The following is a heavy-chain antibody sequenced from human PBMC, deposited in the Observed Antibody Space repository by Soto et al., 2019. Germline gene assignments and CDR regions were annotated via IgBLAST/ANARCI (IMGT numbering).Heavy chain of an antibody. J-gene: IGHJ5*02. CDR3: ARTRGNVVGLNLEDTYFDP. V-gene: IGHV4-31*03. CDR2: MYHSGSP. CDR1: GGSISTGDLS. D-gene: IGHD2-21*01. Sequence: QVQLQASGPGLVKPSQTLSLTCTVSGGSISTGDLSWSWIRQHPGKGLEWIGDMYHSGSPYYNPSLNSRLTISVDPSKSQCSLRLSSVTAADTAVYSCARTRGNVVGLNLEDTYFDPWGQGTLVIVSS.